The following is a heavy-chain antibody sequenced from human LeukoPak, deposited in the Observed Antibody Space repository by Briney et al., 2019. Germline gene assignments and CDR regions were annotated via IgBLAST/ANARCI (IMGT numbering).Heavy chain of an antibody. Sequence: GSLRLSCAASGFTFSSYAMSWVRQAPGKGLEWIGRIYTSGSTNYNPSLKSRVTMSVDTSKNQFSLKLSSVTAADTAVYYCARGIIGGVDFDYWGQGTLVTVSS. J-gene: IGHJ4*02. CDR3: ARGIIGGVDFDY. CDR2: IYTSGST. V-gene: IGHV4-59*10. CDR1: GFTFSSYA. D-gene: IGHD1-14*01.